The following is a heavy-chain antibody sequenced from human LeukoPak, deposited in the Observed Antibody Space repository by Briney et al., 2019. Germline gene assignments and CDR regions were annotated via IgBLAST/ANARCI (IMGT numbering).Heavy chain of an antibody. CDR1: GLTFDTYD. D-gene: IGHD6-19*01. CDR2: LGSAAET. V-gene: IGHV3-13*04. J-gene: IGHJ4*02. Sequence: GGSLRLSCAASGLTFDTYDMHWVRQATGKGLEWVSVLGSAAETFYSGSVKGRFTVSRDNAKTSFFLQMSSLRAGDSAVYYCEGRLRGWSSGFDYWGLGTLVTVSS. CDR3: EGRLRGWSSGFDY.